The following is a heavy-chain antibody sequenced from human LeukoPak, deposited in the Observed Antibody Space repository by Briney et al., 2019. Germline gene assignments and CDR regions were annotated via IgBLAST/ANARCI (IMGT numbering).Heavy chain of an antibody. Sequence: PSETLSLTCAVYGGSFSGYYWSWIRQPPGKGLEWIGEINHSGSTNYNPSLKSRVTISVDTSKNQFSLKLSSVTAADTAVYYCAGQNLIWGVTTSNWFDPWGQGTLVTVSS. V-gene: IGHV4-34*01. CDR3: AGQNLIWGVTTSNWFDP. CDR2: INHSGST. J-gene: IGHJ5*02. D-gene: IGHD3-16*01. CDR1: GGSFSGYY.